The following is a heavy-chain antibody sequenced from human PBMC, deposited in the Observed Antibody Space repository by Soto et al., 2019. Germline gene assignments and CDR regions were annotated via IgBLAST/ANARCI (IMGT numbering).Heavy chain of an antibody. V-gene: IGHV3-21*01. D-gene: IGHD2-2*01. CDR3: ARDGGGVVGSSTSAVDYYYGMDV. CDR2: ISSSSSYI. J-gene: IGHJ6*02. CDR1: GFTFSSYS. Sequence: EVQLVESGGGLVKPGGSLRLSCAASGFTFSSYSMNWVRQAPGKGLEWVSSISSSSSYIYYADSVKGRFTISRDNAKNSLYLQMNSLRAEDTAVYYCARDGGGVVGSSTSAVDYYYGMDVWGQGTTVTVSS.